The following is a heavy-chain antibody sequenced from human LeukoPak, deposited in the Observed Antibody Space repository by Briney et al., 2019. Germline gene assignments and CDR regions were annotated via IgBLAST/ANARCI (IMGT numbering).Heavy chain of an antibody. J-gene: IGHJ4*02. Sequence: SETLSLTCTVSGGSISSSSYYWGWIRQPPGKGLEWIGSIYYSGSTYYNPSLKSRVTISVDTSKNQFSLKLSSVTAADTAVYYCARYSSSWYSNIDYWGQGTLVTVSS. V-gene: IGHV4-39*01. CDR3: ARYSSSWYSNIDY. CDR1: GGSISSSSYY. CDR2: IYYSGST. D-gene: IGHD6-13*01.